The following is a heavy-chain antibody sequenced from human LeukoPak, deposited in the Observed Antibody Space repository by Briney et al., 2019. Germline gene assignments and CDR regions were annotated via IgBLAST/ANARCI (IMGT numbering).Heavy chain of an antibody. Sequence: PGGSLRLSCAASGFTFGNYWMTWVRQAPGKGLQWVANIMQDGSTTYYVGSVKGRFTISRDNARSSLYLQMNSLRDEDTAVYFCASDPPWADDAFAVWGQGTMVTVSS. V-gene: IGHV3-7*01. D-gene: IGHD7-27*01. CDR2: IMQDGSTT. CDR1: GFTFGNYW. J-gene: IGHJ3*01. CDR3: ASDPPWADDAFAV.